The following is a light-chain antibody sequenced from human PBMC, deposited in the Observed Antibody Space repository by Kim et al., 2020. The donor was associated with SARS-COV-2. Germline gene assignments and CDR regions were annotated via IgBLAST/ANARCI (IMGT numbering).Light chain of an antibody. Sequence: QSALTQPPSVSGSPGQSITISCTGTSSDVGSYKSVSWYQQHPGKAPRLIIYDVSERPSGVSNRFSGSQSGDTASLTISGLQAEDEADYYCSSHAASTTFIFGAGTQLTVL. CDR1: SSDVGSYKS. CDR2: DVS. J-gene: IGLJ2*01. CDR3: SSHAASTTFI. V-gene: IGLV2-14*01.